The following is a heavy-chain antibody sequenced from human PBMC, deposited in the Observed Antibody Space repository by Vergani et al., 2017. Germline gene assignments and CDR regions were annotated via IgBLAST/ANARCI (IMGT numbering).Heavy chain of an antibody. CDR1: GFTFSSYG. D-gene: IGHD5-18*01. J-gene: IGHJ6*02. CDR2: IYSGGST. Sequence: QVQLVESGGGVVQPGRSLRLSCAASGFTFSSYGMHWVRQAPGKGLEWVAVIYSGGSTYYADSVKGRFTISRDNSKNTLYLQMNSLRAEDTAVYYCAVNTAFYYYYGMDVWGQ. V-gene: IGHV3-NL1*01. CDR3: AVNTAFYYYYGMDV.